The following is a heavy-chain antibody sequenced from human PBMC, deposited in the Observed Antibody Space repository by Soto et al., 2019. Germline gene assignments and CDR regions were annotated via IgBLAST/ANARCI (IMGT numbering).Heavy chain of an antibody. CDR3: AKDPGGLPTVDY. CDR2: VSGSGGGT. Sequence: EVQLLESGGGLVQPGGSLRLSCAASGFTFSSYAMSWVRQAPGKGLEWVSAVSGSGGGTYYADSVKGRFTISRDNSKNTLYLQMNSLRAEDTAVYYCAKDPGGLPTVDYWGQGTLVTVSS. V-gene: IGHV3-23*01. J-gene: IGHJ4*02. CDR1: GFTFSSYA. D-gene: IGHD3-10*01.